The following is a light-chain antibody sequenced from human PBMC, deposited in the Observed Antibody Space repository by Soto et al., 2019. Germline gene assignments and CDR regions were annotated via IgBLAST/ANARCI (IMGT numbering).Light chain of an antibody. V-gene: IGKV1-6*01. CDR3: LQDSSYPRT. CDR2: GAS. J-gene: IGKJ1*01. Sequence: AIQMTQSPSSLSASGGDRVTITCRASQGIRTELGWYQQKPGKAPNLLIYGASTLQSGVSSRFSGSGSGTDFTLTISSLQPEDFATYYCLQDSSYPRTFGQGTKVEIK. CDR1: QGIRTE.